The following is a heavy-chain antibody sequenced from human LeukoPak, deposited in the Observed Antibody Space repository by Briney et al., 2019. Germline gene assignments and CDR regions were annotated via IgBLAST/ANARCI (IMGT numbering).Heavy chain of an antibody. CDR3: ARRPGYDYFDY. Sequence: SETLSLTCSVSGGSISSSSYYWGWIRQPPGKGLEWIGFIYYSGTTYYNPSLKSRVTISVDTARNQFSLKLISVTAADTAVYYRARRPGYDYFDYWGQGTLVIVSS. D-gene: IGHD2-15*01. CDR1: GGSISSSSYY. J-gene: IGHJ4*02. CDR2: IYYSGTT. V-gene: IGHV4-39*01.